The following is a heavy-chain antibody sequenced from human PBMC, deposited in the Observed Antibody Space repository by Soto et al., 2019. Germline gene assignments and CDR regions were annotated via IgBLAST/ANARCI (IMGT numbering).Heavy chain of an antibody. CDR3: ARHPERIAEIGWFDP. CDR2: ISSSSSTI. J-gene: IGHJ5*02. Sequence: EVQLVESGGGLVQPGGSLRLSCAASGFTFSSYSMNWVRQAPGKGLEWVSYISSSSSTIYYADSVKGRFTISRDNANNSLYLQMNSLGAEDTAVYYCARHPERIAEIGWFDPWGQGTLVTVSS. V-gene: IGHV3-48*01. D-gene: IGHD6-13*01. CDR1: GFTFSSYS.